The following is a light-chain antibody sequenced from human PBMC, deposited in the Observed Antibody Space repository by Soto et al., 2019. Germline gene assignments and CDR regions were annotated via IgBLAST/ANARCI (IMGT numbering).Light chain of an antibody. J-gene: IGKJ1*01. CDR2: GAS. V-gene: IGKV3-20*01. CDR3: QQYGSSPPT. Sequence: EIVLTQSPGTLSLSPGERATLSCRASQSVSTNYLAWYQRKPGQAPRLLIYGASSRATDIPARSSGSGSGTDFTLTITRLRTEDFALYYCQQYGSSPPTFGQGTKVEIK. CDR1: QSVSTNY.